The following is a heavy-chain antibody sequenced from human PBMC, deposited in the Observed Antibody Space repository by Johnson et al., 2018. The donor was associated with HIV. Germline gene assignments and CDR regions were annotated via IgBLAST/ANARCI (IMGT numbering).Heavy chain of an antibody. V-gene: IGHV3-74*01. Sequence: VQLVESGGGSVQPGGSLRLSCVTSGFTFSNYWMHWVRQGPGKGLVWVSRINSDGTGTSYADSVKGRFTVSRDNAKNTLYLQMNSLRDEDTAVYYCAREVNAFDIWGQGTMVTVSS. CDR2: INSDGTGT. D-gene: IGHD3-22*01. CDR1: GFTFSNYW. J-gene: IGHJ3*02. CDR3: AREVNAFDI.